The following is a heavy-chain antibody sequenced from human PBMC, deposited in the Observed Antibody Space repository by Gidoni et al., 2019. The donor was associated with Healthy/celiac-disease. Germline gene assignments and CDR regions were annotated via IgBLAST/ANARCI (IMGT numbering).Heavy chain of an antibody. D-gene: IGHD5-18*01. Sequence: EVQLLVSGGCLVQPGGSLRLSCASSGFPFSSYAMSGVRQAPGKGLEWVSAISGSGGSTYYADSVKGRFTIARDNSKNTLYLQMNSLRDEDTAVYYCEKDEWIQPRGWFDPWGQGTLVTVSS. V-gene: IGHV3-23*01. J-gene: IGHJ5*02. CDR2: ISGSGGST. CDR3: EKDEWIQPRGWFDP. CDR1: GFPFSSYA.